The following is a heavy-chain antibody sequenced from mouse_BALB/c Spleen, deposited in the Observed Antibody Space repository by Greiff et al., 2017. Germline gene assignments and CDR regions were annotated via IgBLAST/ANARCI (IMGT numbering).Heavy chain of an antibody. CDR2: IYPGDGDT. CDR1: GYAFSSSW. CDR3: ARYGYDGYAMDY. J-gene: IGHJ4*01. V-gene: IGHV1-82*01. Sequence: QVQLQQSGPELVKPGASVKISCKASGYAFSSSWMNWVKQRPGQGLEWIGRIYPGDGDTNYNGKFKGKATLTADKSSSTAYMQISSLTSVDSAVYFCARYGYDGYAMDYWGQGTSVTVSS. D-gene: IGHD2-2*01.